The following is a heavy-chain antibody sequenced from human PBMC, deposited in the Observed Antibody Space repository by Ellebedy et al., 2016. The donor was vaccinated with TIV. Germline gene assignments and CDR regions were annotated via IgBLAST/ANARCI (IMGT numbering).Heavy chain of an antibody. V-gene: IGHV3-23*01. CDR2: ISGSGGST. J-gene: IGHJ4*02. CDR3: AKRPGSKDY. CDR1: GFTFSTYA. Sequence: GESLKISCAASGFTFSTYAMSWVRQAPGKGLEWVSSISGSGGSTHYAESVKGRFTISRDNSKNTLSLQMNSLRAEDTAVYYCAKRPGSKDYWGQGTLVTVSS. D-gene: IGHD1-1*01.